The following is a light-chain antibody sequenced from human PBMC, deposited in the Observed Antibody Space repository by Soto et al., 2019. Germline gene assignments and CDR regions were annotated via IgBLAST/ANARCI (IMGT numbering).Light chain of an antibody. Sequence: QPVLTQPASVSGSPGQSITISCTGTSSDIGIYDYVSWFQQHPGKGPKLMIYEVTYRPSGVSTRFSGSKSGNTASLTISGLQADDEADYYCSSYTSSSTLVFGTGTKLTVL. CDR2: EVT. V-gene: IGLV2-14*01. J-gene: IGLJ1*01. CDR1: SSDIGIYDY. CDR3: SSYTSSSTLV.